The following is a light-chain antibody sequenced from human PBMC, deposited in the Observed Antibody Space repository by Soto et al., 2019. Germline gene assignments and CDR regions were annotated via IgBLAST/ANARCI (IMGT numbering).Light chain of an antibody. CDR1: SSDIGNYDF. V-gene: IGLV2-23*02. CDR3: CSYAGSDIWV. CDR2: EVS. Sequence: QSALTQPASVSGSPGQSITISCTGTSSDIGNYDFVSWYQPVPGTAPKAMIYEVSSRPSGVSNRFSGSKSGNTASLTISGLQPEDEADYYCCSYAGSDIWVFGGGTKLTVL. J-gene: IGLJ3*02.